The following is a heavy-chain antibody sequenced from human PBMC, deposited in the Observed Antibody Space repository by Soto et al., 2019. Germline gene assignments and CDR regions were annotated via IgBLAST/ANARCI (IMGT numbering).Heavy chain of an antibody. D-gene: IGHD3-10*01. Sequence: QVQLQESGPGLVKPSQTLSLTCTVSGGSISSGDYYWSWIRQPPGKGLEWIGYIYYSGSTYYNPSLKSRVTLSVDTTKNQFYLKLSSVTAADTAVYYGARDPSGRTTARYYYYYGMDVWGQGTTVTVSS. J-gene: IGHJ6*02. CDR2: IYYSGST. CDR1: GGSISSGDYY. V-gene: IGHV4-30-4*01. CDR3: ARDPSGRTTARYYYYYGMDV.